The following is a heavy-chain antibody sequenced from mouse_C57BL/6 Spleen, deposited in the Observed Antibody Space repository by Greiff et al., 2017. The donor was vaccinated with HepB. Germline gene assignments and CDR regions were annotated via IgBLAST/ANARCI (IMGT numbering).Heavy chain of an antibody. CDR3: ARGAKITTAVAAGNFDY. CDR1: GYTFTSYW. J-gene: IGHJ2*01. CDR2: IDPNSGGT. V-gene: IGHV1-72*01. D-gene: IGHD1-1*01. Sequence: QVQLQQPGAELVKPGASVKLSCKASGYTFTSYWMHWVKQRPGRGLEWIGRIDPNSGGTKYNEKFKSKATLTVDKPSSTAFMQLSSLTSEDSAVYYCARGAKITTAVAAGNFDYWGQGTTLTVSS.